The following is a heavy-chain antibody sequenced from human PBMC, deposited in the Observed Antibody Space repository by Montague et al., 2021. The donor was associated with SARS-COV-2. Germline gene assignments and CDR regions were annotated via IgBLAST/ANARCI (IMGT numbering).Heavy chain of an antibody. Sequence: SETLSLTCTVSGGSISSSTSYWGWKRQPPGKGLEWIGSIFYSGSTYYNPSLKSRITISVDTSKNQFSLKLSSVTAADTAVYYCARYAYNWNDDEGFDYWGQGTLVTVSS. J-gene: IGHJ4*02. CDR3: ARYAYNWNDDEGFDY. CDR1: GGSISSSTSY. D-gene: IGHD1-20*01. CDR2: IFYSGST. V-gene: IGHV4-39*01.